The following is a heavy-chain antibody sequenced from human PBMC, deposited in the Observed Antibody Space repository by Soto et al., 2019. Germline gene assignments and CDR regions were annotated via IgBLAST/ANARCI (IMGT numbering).Heavy chain of an antibody. Sequence: QVQLQESGPGLVKPSETLSLTCTVSGGSITGSISSYYWSWIRQPPGKGLEWIGYIYYSGSTNYSPSLKSRGTISIDTSKNQFSLKLSSVTAADTAVYYCARLEAVSYDAFDVWGQGTIVTVSS. CDR2: IYYSGST. CDR1: GGSITGSISSYY. V-gene: IGHV4-61*01. J-gene: IGHJ3*01. D-gene: IGHD6-19*01. CDR3: ARLEAVSYDAFDV.